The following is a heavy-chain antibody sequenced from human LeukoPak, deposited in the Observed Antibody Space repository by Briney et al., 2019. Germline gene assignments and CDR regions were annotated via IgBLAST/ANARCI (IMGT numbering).Heavy chain of an antibody. CDR3: ARALGVVVPAAIGYYFDY. V-gene: IGHV4-59*12. CDR2: IYYSGST. Sequence: SETLSLTCTVSGGSISSYYWSWIRQPPGKGLEWIGYIYYSGSTNYNPSLKSRVTISVDTSKNQFSLKLSSVTAADTAVYYCARALGVVVPAAIGYYFDYWGQGTPVTVSS. D-gene: IGHD2-2*01. CDR1: GGSISSYY. J-gene: IGHJ4*02.